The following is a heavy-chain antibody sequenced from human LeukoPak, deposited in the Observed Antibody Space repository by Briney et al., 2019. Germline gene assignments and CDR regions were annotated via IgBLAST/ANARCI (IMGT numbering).Heavy chain of an antibody. CDR2: ISSSSSYI. CDR3: ASEGYCSSTSCHDY. D-gene: IGHD2-2*01. CDR1: GFTFSSYS. J-gene: IGHJ4*02. Sequence: KPGGSLRLSCAASGFTFSSYSMNWVRQAPGKGLEWVSSISSSSSYIYYADSVKGRFTISRDNAKNSLYLQMNSLRAEDTAVYYCASEGYCSSTSCHDYWGQGTLVTVSS. V-gene: IGHV3-21*01.